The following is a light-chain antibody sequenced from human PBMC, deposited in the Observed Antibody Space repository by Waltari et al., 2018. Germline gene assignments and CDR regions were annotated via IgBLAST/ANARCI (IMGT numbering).Light chain of an antibody. Sequence: IQMTHSPSTLSAPVGTRVPITCRASQSISSWLAWYQQKPGKAPKLLIYKASSLESGVPSRFSGSGSGTEFTLTISSLQPDDFATYYCQQYNSYSTFGQGTKVEIK. CDR3: QQYNSYST. V-gene: IGKV1-5*03. J-gene: IGKJ1*01. CDR1: QSISSW. CDR2: KAS.